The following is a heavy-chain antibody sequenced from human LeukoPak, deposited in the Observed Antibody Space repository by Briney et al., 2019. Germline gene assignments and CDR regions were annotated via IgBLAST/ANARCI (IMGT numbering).Heavy chain of an antibody. D-gene: IGHD6-13*01. Sequence: GGSLRLSCAASGFTFDDYAMHWVRQAPGKGLEWVSGISWNSGSIGYADSVKGRFTISRDNAKNSLYLQMNSLRAEDTALYYCAKAFGDSSWYDYWGQGTLVTASS. CDR1: GFTFDDYA. CDR3: AKAFGDSSWYDY. V-gene: IGHV3-9*01. J-gene: IGHJ4*02. CDR2: ISWNSGSI.